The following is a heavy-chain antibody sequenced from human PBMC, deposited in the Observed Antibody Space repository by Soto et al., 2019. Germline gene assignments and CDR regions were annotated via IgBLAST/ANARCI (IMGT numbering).Heavy chain of an antibody. D-gene: IGHD3-10*01. Sequence: QVQLQQWGAGLLKPSESLSLTCAVYGGSFSGYYWSWIRQPPGKGLEWIGEINYSGSTNYNPSLKSRVTISVDTSKNQFSPKLSSVTAADTAVYYCARSRGITMVRGVPPDYWGQGTLVTVSS. CDR2: INYSGST. J-gene: IGHJ4*02. CDR1: GGSFSGYY. V-gene: IGHV4-34*01. CDR3: ARSRGITMVRGVPPDY.